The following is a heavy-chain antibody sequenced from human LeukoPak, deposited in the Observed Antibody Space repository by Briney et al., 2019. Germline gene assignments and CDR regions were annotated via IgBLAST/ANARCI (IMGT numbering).Heavy chain of an antibody. CDR2: FNPSGGST. V-gene: IGHV1-46*01. Sequence: ASVKVSCKXSGYTFTNYYMHWVRQAPGQGLEWMGIFNPSGGSTTSAQKFQGRVTMTRDTSTSTVYMELSSLRSEDTAVYYCARAIRQLWRSFDPWGQGTLVTVSS. CDR1: GYTFTNYY. J-gene: IGHJ5*02. D-gene: IGHD5-18*01. CDR3: ARAIRQLWRSFDP.